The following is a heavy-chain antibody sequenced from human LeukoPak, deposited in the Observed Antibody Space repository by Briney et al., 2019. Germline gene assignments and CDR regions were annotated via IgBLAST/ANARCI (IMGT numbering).Heavy chain of an antibody. CDR3: VRDYAASWSNWFDP. CDR2: ISSNGIST. V-gene: IGHV3-64D*09. Sequence: PGGSLRLSCSASGFTFNSYPVHWVRQAPGKKLEYVSGISSNGISTYYPDSVKGRFSISRDNSKNTLYLQMSSLRPEDTAVYYCVRDYAASWSNWFDPWGQGTLVTVSS. CDR1: GFTFNSYP. D-gene: IGHD6-13*01. J-gene: IGHJ5*02.